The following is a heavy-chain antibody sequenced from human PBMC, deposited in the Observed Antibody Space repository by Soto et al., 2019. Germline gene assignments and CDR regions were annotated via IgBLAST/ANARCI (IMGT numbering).Heavy chain of an antibody. J-gene: IGHJ4*02. D-gene: IGHD6-13*01. Sequence: EVQLLDSGGDFVQPGGSLRLSCVASGFTFSDYAMSWVRHTPGEGLQWVSTVSGSGDTTYYADSSKGRFTTSRDNSINTLYLQMNSLRAEDSAIYYCAKVQQLGRGYWGQGTLVTVSS. CDR3: AKVQQLGRGY. V-gene: IGHV3-23*01. CDR1: GFTFSDYA. CDR2: VSGSGDTT.